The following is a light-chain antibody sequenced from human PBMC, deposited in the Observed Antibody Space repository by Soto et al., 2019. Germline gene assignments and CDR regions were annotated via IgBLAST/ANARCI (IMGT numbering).Light chain of an antibody. V-gene: IGKV3-20*01. CDR2: GAS. Sequence: EIVLTQSPGTLSLSPGERATLSCRASQSISSSYLAWYQQKPGQAPRPLIYGASNRATGIPDRFSGSGAGTDFPLTISRLGPEDFAVYYCQQYGSSPCTFGPGTKVEIK. CDR3: QQYGSSPCT. J-gene: IGKJ3*01. CDR1: QSISSSY.